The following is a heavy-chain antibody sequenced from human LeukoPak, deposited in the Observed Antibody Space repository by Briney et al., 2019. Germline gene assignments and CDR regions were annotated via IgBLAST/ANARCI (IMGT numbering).Heavy chain of an antibody. CDR1: GYTFSSYA. D-gene: IGHD6-19*01. V-gene: IGHV1-69*13. J-gene: IGHJ4*02. Sequence: SVKVSCKSSGYTFSSYAISWVRQAPGQGLEWMGGIIPIFGTANYAQKFQGRVTITADGSTSTAYMELSSLRSEDTAVYYCASSGRVYSSGWYVDYFDYWGQGTLVTVSS. CDR3: ASSGRVYSSGWYVDYFDY. CDR2: IIPIFGTA.